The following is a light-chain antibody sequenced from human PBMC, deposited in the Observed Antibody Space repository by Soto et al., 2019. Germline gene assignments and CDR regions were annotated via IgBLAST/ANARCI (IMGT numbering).Light chain of an antibody. CDR1: QSVSSN. Sequence: EIVMTQSPATLSVSPGERATLSCRASQSVSSNLAWYQQKPGQAPRLLIYGASTRATGIPVRFSGSGSGTEFTLTISSLQSEDFAVYYCQQYNNWLLLTFGGGTKVDIK. V-gene: IGKV3-15*01. J-gene: IGKJ4*01. CDR2: GAS. CDR3: QQYNNWLLLT.